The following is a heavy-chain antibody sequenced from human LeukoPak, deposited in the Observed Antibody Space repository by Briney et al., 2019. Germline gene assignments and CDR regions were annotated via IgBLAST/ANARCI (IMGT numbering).Heavy chain of an antibody. Sequence: GGSLLLSCAASGFTFSSYWMSWVRPAPGKGLEWVANIKQDGSEKYYVDSVKGRFTISRDNAKNSLYLQMNSLRAEDTAVYYCIVGATTFDYWGQGTLVTVSS. CDR2: IKQDGSEK. CDR1: GFTFSSYW. J-gene: IGHJ4*02. D-gene: IGHD1-26*01. V-gene: IGHV3-7*01. CDR3: IVGATTFDY.